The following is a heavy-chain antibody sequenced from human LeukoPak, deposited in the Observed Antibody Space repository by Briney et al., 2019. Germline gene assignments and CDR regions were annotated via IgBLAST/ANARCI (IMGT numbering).Heavy chain of an antibody. D-gene: IGHD2-15*01. CDR3: ARGYCSGGSCYYFDS. CDR2: IYTSGGT. Sequence: PSETLSLTCSVSGGSISNYYWSWLRQPAGKGLEWIGRIYTSGGTNYNPSLKSRVTMSLDTSKNQFSLNLNSVTAADTAVYYCARGYCSGGSCYYFDSWGQGTLVTVSS. V-gene: IGHV4-4*07. J-gene: IGHJ4*02. CDR1: GGSISNYY.